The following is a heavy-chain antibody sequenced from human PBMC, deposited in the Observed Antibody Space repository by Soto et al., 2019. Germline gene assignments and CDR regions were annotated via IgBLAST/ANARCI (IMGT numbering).Heavy chain of an antibody. Sequence: EVQLVESGGGLVQPWGSLRLSCAASGFTFSSYSMNWVRQAPGKGLEWVSYISSSGSTIYYADSVRGRFTISRDNAKNSLYMQMNSLRDEDTAVYYCARAGYRSVDYWGQGTLVTVSS. D-gene: IGHD3-3*01. V-gene: IGHV3-48*02. J-gene: IGHJ4*02. CDR1: GFTFSSYS. CDR3: ARAGYRSVDY. CDR2: ISSSGSTI.